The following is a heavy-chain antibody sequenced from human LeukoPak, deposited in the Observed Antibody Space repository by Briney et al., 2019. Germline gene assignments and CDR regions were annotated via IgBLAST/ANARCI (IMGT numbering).Heavy chain of an antibody. Sequence: WASVKVSCKASGGTFSSYAISWVRQAPGQGLEWMGRIIPILGIANYAQKFQGRVAITADKSTSTAYMELSRLRSDDTAVYYYAKRGSVEYYGSSCSRDGMDVLGQGTTVTVSS. CDR3: AKRGSVEYYGSSCSRDGMDV. CDR1: GGTFSSYA. V-gene: IGHV1-69*04. J-gene: IGHJ6*02. D-gene: IGHD3-22*01. CDR2: IIPILGIA.